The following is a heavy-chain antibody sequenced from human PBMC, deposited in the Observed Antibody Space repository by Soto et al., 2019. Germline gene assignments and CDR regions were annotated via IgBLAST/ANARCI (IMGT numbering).Heavy chain of an antibody. D-gene: IGHD4-17*01. CDR1: GFTFSSYG. J-gene: IGHJ4*02. V-gene: IGHV3-30*18. CDR3: TKGDYGGNSWPRPLDY. Sequence: PGGSLRLSCAASGFTFSSYGMHWVRQAPGKGLVWVAVISYDGSNKYYADSVKGRFTISRDNSKNTLYLQMNSLRAEDTAVYYCTKGDYGGNSWPRPLDYWGQGTLVTVSS. CDR2: ISYDGSNK.